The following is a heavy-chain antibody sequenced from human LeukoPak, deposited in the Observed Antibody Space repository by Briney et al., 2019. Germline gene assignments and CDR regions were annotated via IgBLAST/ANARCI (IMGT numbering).Heavy chain of an antibody. CDR2: IYPGDSDT. CDR3: ASNYPRPGAAAAL. D-gene: IGHD6-13*01. V-gene: IGHV5-51*01. CDR1: GYSFTSYW. J-gene: IGHJ4*02. Sequence: GESLKTSCKASGYSFTSYWIGWVRQMPGKGLEWMGIIYPGDSDTRYSPSFQGQVTISADKSISTAYLQWSSLKASDTAMYYCASNYPRPGAAAALWGQGTLVTVSS.